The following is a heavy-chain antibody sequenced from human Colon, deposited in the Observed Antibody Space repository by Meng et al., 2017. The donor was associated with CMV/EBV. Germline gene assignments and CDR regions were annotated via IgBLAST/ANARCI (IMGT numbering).Heavy chain of an antibody. CDR1: GFTFSSHS. CDR3: AREEVGEMAVFDN. D-gene: IGHD5-24*01. V-gene: IGHV3-21*02. Sequence: VQLVESWGGLVKPGWSLRLSCTTSGFTFSSHSMNWVRQAPGKGLEWVSSISRSSTHIYYLDSVKGRFTISRDNARNSLYLQMNSLRAEDTAVYYCAREEVGEMAVFDNWGQGTLVTVSS. J-gene: IGHJ4*02. CDR2: ISRSSTHI.